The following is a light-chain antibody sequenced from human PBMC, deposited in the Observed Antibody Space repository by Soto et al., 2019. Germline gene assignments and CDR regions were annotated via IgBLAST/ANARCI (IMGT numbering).Light chain of an antibody. V-gene: IGLV2-23*01. CDR3: CAYVSSNTLL. Sequence: QSALTQPASVSGSPGQSITIACTGISTDVENYNFVSWYQQHPGKVPKLIIYEGSKRPSGISNRFSGSKSGNTASLIISGLQGDDEGDYYCCAYVSSNTLLFGGGTKLTVL. J-gene: IGLJ3*02. CDR2: EGS. CDR1: STDVENYNF.